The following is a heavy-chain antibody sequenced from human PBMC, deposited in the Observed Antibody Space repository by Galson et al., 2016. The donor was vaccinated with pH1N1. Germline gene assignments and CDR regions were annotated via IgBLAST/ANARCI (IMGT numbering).Heavy chain of an antibody. J-gene: IGHJ6*02. D-gene: IGHD3-3*01. CDR3: AMEYFGLDV. V-gene: IGHV6-1*01. CDR1: GDSVSSNTAA. CDR2: TYYMSKWYN. Sequence: CAISGDSVSSNTAAWNWIRQSPSRGLEWLGRTYYMSKWYNDYAVSVKSRININPDTSSNQISLQLKSVTPDDTAVYYCAMEYFGLDVWGQGTTVTVSS.